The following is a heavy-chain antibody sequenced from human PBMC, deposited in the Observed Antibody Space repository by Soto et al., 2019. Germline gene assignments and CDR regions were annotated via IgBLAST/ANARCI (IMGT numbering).Heavy chain of an antibody. J-gene: IGHJ5*02. CDR3: ASPYSSSERYNWFDP. D-gene: IGHD6-13*01. Sequence: ASVKVSCKASGYTFTSYGISWVRQAPGQGLEWMGWISAYNGNTNYAQKFQGRVTITADESTSTAYMELSSLRSEDTAVYYCASPYSSSERYNWFDPWGQGTLVTVSS. CDR1: GYTFTSYG. CDR2: ISAYNGNT. V-gene: IGHV1-18*04.